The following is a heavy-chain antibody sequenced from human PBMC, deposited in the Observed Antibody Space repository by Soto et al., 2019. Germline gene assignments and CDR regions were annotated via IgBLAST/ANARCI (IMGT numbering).Heavy chain of an antibody. J-gene: IGHJ3*01. CDR3: AGRKREITIFGVVRTRPFDALDL. Sequence: PMDILSLTCAVYGGSFSGYYWSWIRQPPGKGLEWSGEINHSGRTYYNPSLKTRVTISVDTSKNQFSLKLSSVTAADTAVYYCAGRKREITIFGVVRTRPFDALDLGGQGSM. V-gene: IGHV4-34*01. D-gene: IGHD3-3*01. CDR1: GGSFSGYY. CDR2: INHSGRT.